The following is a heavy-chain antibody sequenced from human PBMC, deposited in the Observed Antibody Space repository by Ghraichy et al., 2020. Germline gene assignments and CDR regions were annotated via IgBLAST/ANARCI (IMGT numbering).Heavy chain of an antibody. Sequence: GESLNISCAASGFTFSGSGMHWVRQAPGKGLEWVAVISSSGTDKYYADSVKGRFTISRDTSKNILYLQMTSLGPEDTALYYCAGVYYDSSGPFNYWGQGTRVTVSS. D-gene: IGHD3-22*01. V-gene: IGHV3-30*03. CDR1: GFTFSGSG. J-gene: IGHJ4*02. CDR2: ISSSGTDK. CDR3: AGVYYDSSGPFNY.